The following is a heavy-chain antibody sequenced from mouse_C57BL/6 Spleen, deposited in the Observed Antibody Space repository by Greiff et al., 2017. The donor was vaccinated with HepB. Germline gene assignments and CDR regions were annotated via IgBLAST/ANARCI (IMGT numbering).Heavy chain of an antibody. J-gene: IGHJ4*01. CDR3: ARAPPYYGSSLYAMDY. Sequence: VQLQQPGAELVKPGASVKMSCKASGYTFTSYWITWVKQRPGQGLEWIGDIYPGSGSTNYNEKFKSKATLTVDTSSSTAYMQLSSLTSEDSAVYYCARAPPYYGSSLYAMDYWGQGTSVTVSS. CDR2: IYPGSGST. D-gene: IGHD1-1*01. V-gene: IGHV1-55*01. CDR1: GYTFTSYW.